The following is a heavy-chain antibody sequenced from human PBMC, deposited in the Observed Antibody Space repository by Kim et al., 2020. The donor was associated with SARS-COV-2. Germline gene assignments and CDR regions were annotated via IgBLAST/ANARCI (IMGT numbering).Heavy chain of an antibody. V-gene: IGHV4-59*01. J-gene: IGHJ3*02. CDR1: GGSISSYY. CDR2: IYYSGST. CDR3: AREEKGAVGDAFDI. Sequence: SETLSLTCTVSGGSISSYYWSWIRQPPGKGLEWIGYIYYSGSTNYNPSLKSRVTISVDTSKNQFSLKLSSVTAADTAVYYCAREEKGAVGDAFDIWGQGTMVTVSS. D-gene: IGHD1-26*01.